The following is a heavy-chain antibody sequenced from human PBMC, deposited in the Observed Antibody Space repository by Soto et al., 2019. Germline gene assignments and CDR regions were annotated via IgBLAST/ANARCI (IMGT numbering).Heavy chain of an antibody. J-gene: IGHJ5*02. Sequence: QVQLQESGPGLVKPSETLSLTCTVSGGSVSSGSYYWTWIRQPPGKGLGWIGYISYTGTTNYNPSLKSRVTISVDTSKNQFSLRLSSVTPADTALYYCAKLVAVACTDDWFDPWGQGTLVTVSS. D-gene: IGHD6-19*01. CDR2: ISYTGTT. CDR3: AKLVAVACTDDWFDP. CDR1: GGSVSSGSYY. V-gene: IGHV4-61*01.